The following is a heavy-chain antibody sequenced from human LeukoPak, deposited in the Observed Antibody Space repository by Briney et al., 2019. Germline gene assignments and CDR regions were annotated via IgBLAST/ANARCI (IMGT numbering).Heavy chain of an antibody. V-gene: IGHV4-34*01. CDR3: ARLFRSGSYSTLFDY. D-gene: IGHD3-10*01. CDR1: GGSFNGYY. CDR2: INHSGST. Sequence: SETLSLTCAVYGGSFNGYYWSWIRQPPGKGLEWIGEINHSGSTNYNPSLKSRVTISVDTSKNQFSLKLSSVTAADTAVYYCARLFRSGSYSTLFDYWGQGTLVTVSS. J-gene: IGHJ4*02.